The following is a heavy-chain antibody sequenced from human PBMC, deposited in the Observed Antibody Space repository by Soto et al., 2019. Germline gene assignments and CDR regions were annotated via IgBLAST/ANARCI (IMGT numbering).Heavy chain of an antibody. Sequence: QVQLQESGPGLVKPSDTLSLTCAVSAYSISSSNWWGWIRQPPGKGLEWIGYIYYSGTTYYNPSLNSRVTMSVDTSKNQFSLKLTSVTAVDTAVYYCARREIQGPIDYWGQGTLVTVSS. D-gene: IGHD1-26*01. CDR3: ARREIQGPIDY. J-gene: IGHJ4*02. V-gene: IGHV4-28*01. CDR2: IYYSGTT. CDR1: AYSISSSNW.